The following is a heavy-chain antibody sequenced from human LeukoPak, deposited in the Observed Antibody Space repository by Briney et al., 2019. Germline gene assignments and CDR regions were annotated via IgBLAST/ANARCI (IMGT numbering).Heavy chain of an antibody. V-gene: IGHV3-9*01. CDR3: AKLSSRGDFDY. J-gene: IGHJ4*02. Sequence: GRSLRLSCAASGFTFDDYAMHWVRQAPGKGLEWVSGISWNSGSIGYADSVKGRFTISRDNAKNSLYLQMNSLRAEGTALYYCAKLSSRGDFDYWGQGTLVTVSS. D-gene: IGHD6-6*01. CDR2: ISWNSGSI. CDR1: GFTFDDYA.